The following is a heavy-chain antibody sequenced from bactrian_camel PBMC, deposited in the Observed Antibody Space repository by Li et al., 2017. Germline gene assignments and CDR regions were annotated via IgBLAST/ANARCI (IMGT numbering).Heavy chain of an antibody. CDR1: GFTFNKVC. V-gene: IGHV3S26*01. Sequence: VQLVESGGGSVQAGSSLKLSCVASGFTFNKVCFQWFRQATGKEREGVASIDTLSRTTYPDSMEGRFTISRDNTKNTLYLQMNDLKPDDTAMHYCAADKWCVRSDALDPKRNFGYWGQGTQVTVS. CDR3: AADKWCVRSDALDPKRNFGY. CDR2: IDTLSRT. D-gene: IGHD1*01. J-gene: IGHJ6*01.